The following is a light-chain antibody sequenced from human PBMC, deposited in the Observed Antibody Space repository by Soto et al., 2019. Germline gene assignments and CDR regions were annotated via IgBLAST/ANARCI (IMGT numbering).Light chain of an antibody. Sequence: QSALTQPASVSGSPGQSITISCTGTSSDVGGYNYVSWYQQYPGKAPKLIIYEVSKRPSGVSNRFSVSKSGNTASLTISGVQAEDEADYYCSSYTSSDTVVFGGGTKLTVL. CDR3: SSYTSSDTVV. J-gene: IGLJ2*01. V-gene: IGLV2-14*01. CDR1: SSDVGGYNY. CDR2: EVS.